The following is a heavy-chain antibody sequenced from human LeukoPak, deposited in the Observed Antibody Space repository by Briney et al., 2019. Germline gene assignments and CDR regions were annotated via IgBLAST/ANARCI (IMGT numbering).Heavy chain of an antibody. CDR3: TGNYYGSGSYADFDY. V-gene: IGHV3-73*01. CDR1: GFTFSGSA. CDR2: IRSTANGYAT. Sequence: GGSLRLSCAASGFTFSGSALHWVRQASGKGLEWVGRIRSTANGYATAYAASVKGRFTISGDDSKNTAYLQMDSLKTEDTAVYYCTGNYYGSGSYADFDYWGQGTLVTVSS. J-gene: IGHJ4*02. D-gene: IGHD3-10*01.